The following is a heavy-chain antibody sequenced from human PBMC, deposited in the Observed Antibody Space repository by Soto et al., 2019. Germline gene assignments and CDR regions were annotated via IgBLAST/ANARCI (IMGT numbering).Heavy chain of an antibody. CDR3: ASRPSSPYGWGSSDHWFDP. J-gene: IGHJ5*02. Sequence: QVQLVQSGAEVKKPGASEKVSCKASGYNFNSYDINWLRQATGQGLEWMGWMNPNSGNTGYAQKFQGRVTMTRDTTISTAYMELSSLRSEDTAVYYCASRPSSPYGWGSSDHWFDPWGQGTLVTVSS. V-gene: IGHV1-8*01. CDR2: MNPNSGNT. CDR1: GYNFNSYD. D-gene: IGHD3-10*01.